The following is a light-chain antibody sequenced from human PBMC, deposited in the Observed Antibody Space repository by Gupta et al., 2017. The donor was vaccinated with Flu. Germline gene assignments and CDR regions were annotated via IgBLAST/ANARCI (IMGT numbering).Light chain of an antibody. Sequence: EILLTQSPATLSLSPGERASLSCRASQSVSSYLAWYQQKPGQAPRLLIYDASNRATRIPARFSGSGSGTDFTLTIRRRDPEDFTVYYCQQRSNWPLTFGGGTKVEIK. CDR3: QQRSNWPLT. V-gene: IGKV3-11*01. CDR1: QSVSSY. CDR2: DAS. J-gene: IGKJ4*01.